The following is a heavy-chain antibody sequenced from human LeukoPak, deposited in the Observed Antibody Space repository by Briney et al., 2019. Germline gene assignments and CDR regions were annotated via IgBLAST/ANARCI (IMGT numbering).Heavy chain of an antibody. CDR2: IIPIFGTA. V-gene: IGHV1-69*01. CDR1: GGTFSSYA. Sequence: SVKISCKASGGTFSSYAISWVRQAPGQGLEWMGGIIPIFGTANYAQKFQGRVTITADESTSTAYMELSSLRSEDTAVYYCARWGAGGYCSSTSCPHYFDYWGQGTLVTVSS. D-gene: IGHD2-2*01. J-gene: IGHJ4*02. CDR3: ARWGAGGYCSSTSCPHYFDY.